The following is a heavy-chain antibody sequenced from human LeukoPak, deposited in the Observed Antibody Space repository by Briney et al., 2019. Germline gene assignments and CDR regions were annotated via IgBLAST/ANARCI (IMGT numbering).Heavy chain of an antibody. J-gene: IGHJ4*02. Sequence: PGGSLRLSCAASGFTFEASAMHWVRQAPGKGLEWVSEISGRGDSLTYAPWTNGRFTISRDNSKKSLYLQLDSLRPDDTAFYYCAKEGSVCTDGICRYFDFWSQGALVTVS. D-gene: IGHD2-8*01. CDR2: ISGRGDSL. CDR1: GFTFEASA. V-gene: IGHV3-43*02. CDR3: AKEGSVCTDGICRYFDF.